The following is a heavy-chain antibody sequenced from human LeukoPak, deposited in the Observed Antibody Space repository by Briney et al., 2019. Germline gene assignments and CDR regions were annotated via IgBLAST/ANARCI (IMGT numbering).Heavy chain of an antibody. V-gene: IGHV4-39*07. CDR1: GDSISSSSYY. J-gene: IGHJ6*03. Sequence: PSETLSLTCTVSGDSISSSSYYWEWIRQPPGKGLEWIGSTFYSGSTYYNPSLKSRVTISVDTSKNQFSLKLSSVTAADTAVYYCARDVKWAARRYYYYYMDVWGKGTTVTVSS. CDR2: TFYSGST. CDR3: ARDVKWAARRYYYYYMDV. D-gene: IGHD6-6*01.